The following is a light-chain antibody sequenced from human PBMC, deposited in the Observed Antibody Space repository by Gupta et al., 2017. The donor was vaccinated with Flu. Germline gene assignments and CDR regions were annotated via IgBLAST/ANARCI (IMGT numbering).Light chain of an antibody. V-gene: IGKV1-39*01. Sequence: DIQITQSPSSLSASVGDRVTITCRASQSISSSLNWYQQRPGKAPKLLIYTASSLQTGVPSRFSGSGSGTDFTLTISRLQPEEFAVYYCQQRDKSPRTFGQGTKVEIK. CDR3: QQRDKSPRT. J-gene: IGKJ1*01. CDR1: QSISSS. CDR2: TAS.